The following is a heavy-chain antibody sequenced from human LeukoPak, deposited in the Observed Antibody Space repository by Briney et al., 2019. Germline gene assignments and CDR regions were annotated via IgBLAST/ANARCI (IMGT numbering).Heavy chain of an antibody. D-gene: IGHD5-18*01. Sequence: GASVKVSCKASGYTFTSYYKHWVGQAPGQGLEWMGIINPSGGSTSYAQKFQGRVTMTRDTSTSTVYMELSSLRSEDTAVYYCARDIGYSYGPDAFDIWGQGTMVTVSS. J-gene: IGHJ3*02. CDR3: ARDIGYSYGPDAFDI. V-gene: IGHV1-46*01. CDR1: GYTFTSYY. CDR2: INPSGGST.